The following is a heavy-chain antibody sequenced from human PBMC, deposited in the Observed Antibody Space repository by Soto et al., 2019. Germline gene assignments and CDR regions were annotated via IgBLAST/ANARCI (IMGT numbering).Heavy chain of an antibody. CDR1: GGSISSSRY. V-gene: IGHV4-4*02. Sequence: SETLSLTCRVSGGSISSSRYWSWVRQPPGKGLEWIGEVYHTGSANYNPSLKSRVTISGDMSKNQFSLKLSSVTAADTAVYYCASHSYGLMGWFDPWGQGTPVTVSS. D-gene: IGHD5-18*01. CDR2: VYHTGSA. J-gene: IGHJ5*02. CDR3: ASHSYGLMGWFDP.